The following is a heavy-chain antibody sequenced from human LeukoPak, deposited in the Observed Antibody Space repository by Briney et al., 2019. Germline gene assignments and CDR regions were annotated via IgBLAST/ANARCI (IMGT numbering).Heavy chain of an antibody. V-gene: IGHV3-23*01. Sequence: GGSLRLSCAASGFTFNNYAMSWVRQAPGKGLEWVSAISGSGGTTSYADSVKGRFTFSRDNSKNTLYLQMNSLRAEDTAVYYCAKTGCGGDCYATYWGQGTLVTVSS. CDR3: AKTGCGGDCYATY. J-gene: IGHJ4*02. CDR1: GFTFNNYA. CDR2: ISGSGGTT. D-gene: IGHD2-21*02.